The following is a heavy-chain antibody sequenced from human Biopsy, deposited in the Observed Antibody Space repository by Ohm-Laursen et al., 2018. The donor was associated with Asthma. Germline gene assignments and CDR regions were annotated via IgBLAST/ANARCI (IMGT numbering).Heavy chain of an antibody. Sequence: ASVKVSCKISGYSLTDFSMHWVRQAPGQGLEWMGGHDHEEGGTVNARRFQGRVTLTEDTSTDTAYMEMSSLSSDDTAVYYCASDFPKDYVRYNFQFWGQGTLVTVSS. CDR3: ASDFPKDYVRYNFQF. J-gene: IGHJ4*02. CDR2: HDHEEGGT. CDR1: GYSLTDFS. D-gene: IGHD4-17*01. V-gene: IGHV1-24*01.